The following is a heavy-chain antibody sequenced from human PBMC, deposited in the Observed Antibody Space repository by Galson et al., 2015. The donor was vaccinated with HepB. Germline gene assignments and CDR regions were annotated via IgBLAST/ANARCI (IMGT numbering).Heavy chain of an antibody. J-gene: IGHJ4*02. D-gene: IGHD5-18*01. CDR1: GFTFSNYG. V-gene: IGHV3-30*18. CDR2: ISYDGTNK. Sequence: SLRLSCAASGFTFSNYGMHWVRQAPGKGLEWVAVISYDGTNKYYADSVKGRFTISRDNSKSTLSLQLSGLRTEDTAVYYCAKGLWIQLWLDGYFDYWGQGTLVTVSS. CDR3: AKGLWIQLWLDGYFDY.